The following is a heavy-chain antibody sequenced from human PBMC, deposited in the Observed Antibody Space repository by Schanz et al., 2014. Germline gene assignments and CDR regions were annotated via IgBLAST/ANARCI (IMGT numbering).Heavy chain of an antibody. Sequence: EVQLVESGGGLVQPGGSLRLSCAASGFTFSVNWMHWVRQAPGKGVVWVSRMSPDGTITYYADSVKGRFASSRDNSKNTVYLQMNSLRAEDTALYFCATDYSGGGCHIWGQGTMVTVSS. V-gene: IGHV3-74*01. D-gene: IGHD6-19*01. CDR1: GFTFSVNW. J-gene: IGHJ3*02. CDR3: ATDYSGGGCHI. CDR2: MSPDGTIT.